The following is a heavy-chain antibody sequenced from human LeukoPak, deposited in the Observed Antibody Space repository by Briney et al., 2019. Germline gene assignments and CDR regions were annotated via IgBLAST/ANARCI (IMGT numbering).Heavy chain of an antibody. D-gene: IGHD3-22*01. V-gene: IGHV4-4*07. Sequence: SETLSLTCAVSGGSISSYYWSWIRQPAGKGLEWIGRIYTSGSTNYNPSLKSRVTMSVDTSKNQFSLKLNSVTAADTAVYYCARDDLYYYDSSGEPVYYFDYWGQGTLVTVSS. CDR1: GGSISSYY. CDR2: IYTSGST. CDR3: ARDDLYYYDSSGEPVYYFDY. J-gene: IGHJ4*02.